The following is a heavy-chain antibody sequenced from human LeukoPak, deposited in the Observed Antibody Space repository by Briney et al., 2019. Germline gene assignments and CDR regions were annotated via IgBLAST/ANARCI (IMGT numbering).Heavy chain of an antibody. CDR1: GFTFSSYW. J-gene: IGHJ4*02. CDR3: ATEGAQTGTTHRTIDY. V-gene: IGHV3-7*03. D-gene: IGHD1-1*01. CDR2: IKQDGSEK. Sequence: GGSLRLSCAASGFTFSSYWMSWVRQAPGKGLEWVAYIKQDGSEKYYVDSVKGRFTISRDNAKNSLYLQMNSLRAEDTAVYYCATEGAQTGTTHRTIDYWGQGTLVTVSS.